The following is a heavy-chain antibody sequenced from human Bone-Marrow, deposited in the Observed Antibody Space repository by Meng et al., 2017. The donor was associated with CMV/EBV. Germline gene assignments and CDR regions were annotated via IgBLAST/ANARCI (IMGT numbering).Heavy chain of an antibody. J-gene: IGHJ6*02. D-gene: IGHD3-10*01. V-gene: IGHV3-48*03. Sequence: GESLKISCAASGFTFSSYEMNWVRQAPGKGLEWVSYISSSGSTIYYADSVKGRFTISRDNSKNTLYLQMNSLRAEDTAVYYCAKDRWFGDPDGGYYYYGMDVWGQGTTVTVSS. CDR1: GFTFSSYE. CDR3: AKDRWFGDPDGGYYYYGMDV. CDR2: ISSSGSTI.